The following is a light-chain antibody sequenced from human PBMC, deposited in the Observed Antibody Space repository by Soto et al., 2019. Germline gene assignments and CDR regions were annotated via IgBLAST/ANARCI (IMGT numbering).Light chain of an antibody. CDR2: AAS. V-gene: IGKV1-39*01. J-gene: IGKJ1*01. CDR1: QSISSY. CDR3: QQSYSTPPT. Sequence: DIQMTQSPSSLSASVGDRVTITCRARQSISSYLNWYQQKPGKAPKLLIYAASSLQSGVPSRFSGSGSGTDFTLTISSLQPEDFATYYCQQSYSTPPTFVQGTKV.